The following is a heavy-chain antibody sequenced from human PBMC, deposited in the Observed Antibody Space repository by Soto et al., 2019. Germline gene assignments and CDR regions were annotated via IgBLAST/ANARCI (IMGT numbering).Heavy chain of an antibody. CDR3: ARQRNSVVTKAYFDV. D-gene: IGHD2-21*02. CDR1: GDSISSRSYY. V-gene: IGHV4-39*01. Sequence: SETLSLTCTVTGDSISSRSYYWGWIRQPPGKGLEWIGSIYYSGSTYNNPSLRSRVSMSIDTSKDQFSLKLKSVTAADTALYFCARQRNSVVTKAYFDVWGPGSPVTVSS. J-gene: IGHJ4*02. CDR2: IYYSGST.